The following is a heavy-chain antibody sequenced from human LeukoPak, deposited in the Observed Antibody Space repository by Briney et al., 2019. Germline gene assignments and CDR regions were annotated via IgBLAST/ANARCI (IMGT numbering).Heavy chain of an antibody. CDR1: GFTFSSYA. J-gene: IGHJ4*02. Sequence: PGGSLRLSCAASGFTFSSYAMSWVRQAPGKGLEWVSAISGSGGSTYYTDSVKGRFTISRDNSKNTLYLQMNSLRAEDTAVYYCAKDNKRITMVRGVIDYWGQGTLVTVSS. V-gene: IGHV3-23*01. CDR2: ISGSGGST. D-gene: IGHD3-10*01. CDR3: AKDNKRITMVRGVIDY.